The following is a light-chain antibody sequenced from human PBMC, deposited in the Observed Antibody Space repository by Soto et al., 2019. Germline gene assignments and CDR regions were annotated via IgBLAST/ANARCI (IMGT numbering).Light chain of an antibody. Sequence: EVVMTQSPATLSVSPGERATLSCRASQSVNANLAWYQQKPGQAPRLLIHGASNRATGIPARFSGSGFGTEFILTISSRRSEDCSYYYCPQNNTCLWTFGQGTKVEI. J-gene: IGKJ1*01. CDR1: QSVNAN. V-gene: IGKV3-15*01. CDR2: GAS. CDR3: PQNNTCLWT.